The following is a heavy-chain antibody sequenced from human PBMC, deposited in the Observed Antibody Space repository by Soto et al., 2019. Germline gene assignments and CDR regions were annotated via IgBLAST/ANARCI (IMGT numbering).Heavy chain of an antibody. D-gene: IGHD3-10*01. Sequence: QITLKESGPTLVKPTQTLTLTCTFSGFSLSTSGVGVGWIRQPPGKALVWLALIYWNDDKRYSPSLKSSLTITKHTSKNQVVLTMTNMDPVDTATYYCAHTFSTMVRGVIAGFLLSFDYWGQGTLVTVSS. CDR1: GFSLSTSGVG. J-gene: IGHJ4*02. CDR3: AHTFSTMVRGVIAGFLLSFDY. V-gene: IGHV2-5*01. CDR2: IYWNDDK.